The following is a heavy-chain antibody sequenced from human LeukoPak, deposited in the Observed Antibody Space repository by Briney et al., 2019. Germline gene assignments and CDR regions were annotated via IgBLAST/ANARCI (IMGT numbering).Heavy chain of an antibody. CDR3: ARVPWFGELFPRVLDY. Sequence: GASVKASCKASGYTFTSYGISWVRQAPGQGLEWMGWISAYNGNTSYAQKLQGRVTMTTDTSTSTAYMELRSLRSDDTAVYYCARVPWFGELFPRVLDYWGQGTLVTVSS. D-gene: IGHD3-10*01. CDR2: ISAYNGNT. V-gene: IGHV1-18*01. J-gene: IGHJ4*02. CDR1: GYTFTSYG.